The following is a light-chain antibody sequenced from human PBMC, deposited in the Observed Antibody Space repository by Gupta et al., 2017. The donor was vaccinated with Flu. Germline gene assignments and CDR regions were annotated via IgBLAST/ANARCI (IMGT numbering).Light chain of an antibody. CDR2: DAS. J-gene: IGKJ1*01. CDR1: QSVGTS. Sequence: PTTLSLSPGERATLSFRASQSVGTSLAWYQQRPGQAPRLLIYDASNRATDIPARFIGGGSGTDFTLTISSLEPEDFAVYYCQQRNNWLWTFGQGTKVEIK. V-gene: IGKV3-11*01. CDR3: QQRNNWLWT.